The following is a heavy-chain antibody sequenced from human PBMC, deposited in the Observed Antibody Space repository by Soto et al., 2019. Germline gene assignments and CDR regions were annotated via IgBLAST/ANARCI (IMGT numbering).Heavy chain of an antibody. CDR2: ISAYNGNT. CDR1: GYTFTSYG. V-gene: IGHV1-18*01. D-gene: IGHD3-22*01. J-gene: IGHJ4*02. CDR3: ARDYADYYDSSGTFDY. Sequence: ASVKVSCKASGYTFTSYGISWVRQAPGQGLEWMGWISAYNGNTNYAQKLQGRVTMTTDTSTSTAYMELRSLRSDDTAVYYCARDYADYYDSSGTFDYWGQGPLVTVSS.